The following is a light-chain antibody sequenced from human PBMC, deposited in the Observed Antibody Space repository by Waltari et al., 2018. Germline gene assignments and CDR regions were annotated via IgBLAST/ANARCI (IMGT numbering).Light chain of an antibody. CDR3: QQFYSLPVT. CDR2: WTS. CDR1: QSVLYSSNNKNY. V-gene: IGKV4-1*01. Sequence: DIVMTQSPDSLAVALGERATINCKSRQSVLYSSNNKNYVAWYQQKPGQPPKLLVYWTSTRESGVPDRFSGSGSGTDFSLTISSLQAEDVAVYYCQQFYSLPVTFGGGTNVEIK. J-gene: IGKJ4*01.